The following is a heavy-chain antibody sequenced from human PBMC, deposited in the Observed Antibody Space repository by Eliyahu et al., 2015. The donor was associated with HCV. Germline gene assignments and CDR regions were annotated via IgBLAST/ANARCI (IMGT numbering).Heavy chain of an antibody. V-gene: IGHV2-26*01. CDR2: IFSNDEK. D-gene: IGHD2-2*01. Sequence: QVTLKESGPVLVKPTETLTLTCTVSGXSLXNARMGVSWFRQPPGKAXEWLXHIFSNDEKSYSTSLKSRLTISKDTSKSQVVLTMTNMDPVDTATYYCARSRDCSSTSCFWWFDPWGQGTLVTVSS. CDR3: ARSRDCSSTSCFWWFDP. CDR1: GXSLXNARMG. J-gene: IGHJ5*02.